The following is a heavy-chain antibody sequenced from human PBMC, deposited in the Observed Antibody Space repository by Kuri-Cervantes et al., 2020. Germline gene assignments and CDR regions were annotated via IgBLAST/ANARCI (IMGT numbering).Heavy chain of an antibody. CDR2: IRSKANSYAT. CDR3: RYTIAAAGPVFDY. CDR1: GFTFSGSA. Sequence: VGFLRLSCAASGFTFSGSAMSWVRQASGKGLESVGRIRSKANSYATAYAASVKGRFTISRDDSKNTAYLQMNSLKTEETAVYYCRYTIAAAGPVFDYWGQGTLVTVSS. D-gene: IGHD6-13*01. V-gene: IGHV3-73*01. J-gene: IGHJ4*02.